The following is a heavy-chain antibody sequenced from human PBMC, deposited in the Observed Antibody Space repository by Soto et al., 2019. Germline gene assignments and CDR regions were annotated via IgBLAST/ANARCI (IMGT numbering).Heavy chain of an antibody. J-gene: IGHJ5*02. Sequence: PGWSLRLSCAASGFTFSSYAMSWVRQAPGKGLEWVSAISGSGGSTYYAHSVKGRFTISTDNSKNTLYLQMNSLRAEDTAVSYCEKDGRGLLFDPWGHGNLVTVSS. D-gene: IGHD3-10*01. V-gene: IGHV3-23*01. CDR2: ISGSGGST. CDR3: EKDGRGLLFDP. CDR1: GFTFSSYA.